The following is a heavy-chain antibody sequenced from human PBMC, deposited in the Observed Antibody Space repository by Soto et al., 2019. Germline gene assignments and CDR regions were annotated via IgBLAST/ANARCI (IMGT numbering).Heavy chain of an antibody. V-gene: IGHV3-23*01. Sequence: GGSLRLSCAASGFTFSSYAMSWVRQAPGKGLEWVSAISGSGGSTYYADSVKGRFTISRDNSKNTLYLQMNSLRAEDTAVYYCAKAKLYYYDSSGYPTDYYYYGMDVWGQGTTVTVSS. D-gene: IGHD3-22*01. CDR3: AKAKLYYYDSSGYPTDYYYYGMDV. J-gene: IGHJ6*02. CDR1: GFTFSSYA. CDR2: ISGSGGST.